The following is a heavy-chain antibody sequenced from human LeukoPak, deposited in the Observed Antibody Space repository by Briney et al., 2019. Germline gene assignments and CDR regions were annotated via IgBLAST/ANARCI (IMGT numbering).Heavy chain of an antibody. V-gene: IGHV4-34*01. Sequence: SETLSLTCAVYGGSFSGYYWSWIRQPPGKGLEWIGEINHSGSTNYNPSLKSRVTISVDTSKNQFSLKLSSVTAVDTAVYYCARGWRIAVAGTSWFDPWGQGTLVTVSS. CDR3: ARGWRIAVAGTSWFDP. D-gene: IGHD6-19*01. J-gene: IGHJ5*02. CDR2: INHSGST. CDR1: GGSFSGYY.